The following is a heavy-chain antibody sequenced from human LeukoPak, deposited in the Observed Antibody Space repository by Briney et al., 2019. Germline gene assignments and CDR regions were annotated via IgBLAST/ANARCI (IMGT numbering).Heavy chain of an antibody. Sequence: LSXAXXXFTXXSYWMHWVRQAPGKGLVWVSRINSDGSSTSYADSVKGRFTISRDNAKNTLYLQMNSLRAEDTAVYYCARNWNNDYWGQGTLVTVSS. D-gene: IGHD1/OR15-1a*01. CDR3: ARNWNNDY. CDR2: INSDGSST. V-gene: IGHV3-74*01. J-gene: IGHJ4*02. CDR1: XFTXXSYW.